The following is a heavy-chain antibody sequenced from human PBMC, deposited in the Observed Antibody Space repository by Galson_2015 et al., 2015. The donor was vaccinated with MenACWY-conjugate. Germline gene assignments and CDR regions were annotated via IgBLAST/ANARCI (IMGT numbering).Heavy chain of an antibody. Sequence: SVKASCKASGYTLTAYAMNWVRQAPGQGLEWMGWINTNTGNPTYAQGFTGRFAFPLDTSVSTAYLQISSLKAEDTAVYYCARDTGTGIFDYWGQGTLVTVSS. CDR1: GYTLTAYA. CDR2: INTNTGNP. CDR3: ARDTGTGIFDY. V-gene: IGHV7-4-1*02. J-gene: IGHJ4*02. D-gene: IGHD1-1*01.